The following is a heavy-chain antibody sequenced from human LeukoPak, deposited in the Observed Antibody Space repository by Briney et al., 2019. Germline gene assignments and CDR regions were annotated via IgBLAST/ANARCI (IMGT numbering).Heavy chain of an antibody. J-gene: IGHJ6*02. CDR2: ISGSGGNT. CDR3: ARYCTSTSCYGQNSYYGLDV. V-gene: IGHV3-23*01. Sequence: GGSLRLSCAASGFTFSTYAMSWVRQAPGKGLEWVSAISGSGGNTYYADSVKGRFTISRDNSKNTLYPQMDTLRAEETAVYYCARYCTSTSCYGQNSYYGLDVWGQGTTVTVSS. D-gene: IGHD2-2*01. CDR1: GFTFSTYA.